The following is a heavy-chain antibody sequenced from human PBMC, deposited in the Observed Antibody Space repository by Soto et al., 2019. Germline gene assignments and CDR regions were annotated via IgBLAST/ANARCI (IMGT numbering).Heavy chain of an antibody. D-gene: IGHD6-13*01. CDR2: IKQDGREK. J-gene: IGHJ4*02. Sequence: EVQLVESGGGLVQPGGSLRLSCAASGFTFSSYWMSWVRQAPGKGLQWVANIKQDGREKYYVDSVKGRFTITRDNAKNSLYLQMNSLRAEDTAVYYCARAGQGIIAAAGGDYWGQGTLVTVSS. CDR3: ARAGQGIIAAAGGDY. CDR1: GFTFSSYW. V-gene: IGHV3-7*03.